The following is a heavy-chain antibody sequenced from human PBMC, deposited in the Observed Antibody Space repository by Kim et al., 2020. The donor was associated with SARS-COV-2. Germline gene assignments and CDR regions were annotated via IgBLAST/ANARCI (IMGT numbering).Heavy chain of an antibody. J-gene: IGHJ2*01. Sequence: SETLSLTCTVSGGSISSYYWSWIRQPPGKGLEWIGYIYYSGSTNYNPSLKSRVTISVDTSKNQFSLKLSSVTAADTAVYYCARDPRGWLQPTACWYFDLWGRGTLVTVSS. CDR2: IYYSGST. V-gene: IGHV4-59*01. CDR1: GGSISSYY. CDR3: ARDPRGWLQPTACWYFDL. D-gene: IGHD5-12*01.